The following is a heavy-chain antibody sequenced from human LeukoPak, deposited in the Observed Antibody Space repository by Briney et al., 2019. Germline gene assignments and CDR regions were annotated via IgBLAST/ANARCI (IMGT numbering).Heavy chain of an antibody. CDR2: TSGSGDGI. V-gene: IGHV3-23*01. D-gene: IGHD3-22*01. CDR1: GFTFSSYA. Sequence: GGSLRLSCAASGFTFSSYAMSWVRQAPGKGLEWVSATSGSGDGIFYADSVKGRFTISRDNSKNTLYLQMNSLRAEDTAIYYCAKLRDFFDSSGQFDYWGQGTLVTVSS. J-gene: IGHJ4*02. CDR3: AKLRDFFDSSGQFDY.